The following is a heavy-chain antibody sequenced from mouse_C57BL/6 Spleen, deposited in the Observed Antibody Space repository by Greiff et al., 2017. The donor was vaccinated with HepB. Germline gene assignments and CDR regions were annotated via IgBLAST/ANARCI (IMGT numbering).Heavy chain of an antibody. V-gene: IGHV1-42*01. CDR2: INPGTGGT. D-gene: IGHD1-1*01. CDR3: AYGWFAY. Sequence: VQLQQSGPELVKPGASVKISCKASGYSFNGYYMNWVKQSPEKSLEWIGEINPGTGGTAYNQKFKAKATLTVDKSSSTAYMQLKSLTSEDSAVYYCAYGWFAYWGQGTLVTVSA. CDR1: GYSFNGYY. J-gene: IGHJ3*01.